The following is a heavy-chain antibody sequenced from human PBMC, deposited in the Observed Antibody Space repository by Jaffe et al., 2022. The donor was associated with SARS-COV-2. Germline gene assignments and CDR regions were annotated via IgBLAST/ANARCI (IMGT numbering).Heavy chain of an antibody. J-gene: IGHJ3*02. Sequence: QMQLQESGSSLVKPSQTVSLICTVSGGPIRSNDYSWTWIRQSPGKGLEWIGYMYPRGNTHVNPSLKSRVTISADRTENQLFLKMTSVTAADAAVYYCARSLALTTTRGGADIFDIWGPGTVVTVSS. V-gene: IGHV4-30-2*06. CDR1: GGPIRSNDYS. D-gene: IGHD3-10*01. CDR3: ARSLALTTTRGGADIFDI. CDR2: MYPRGNT.